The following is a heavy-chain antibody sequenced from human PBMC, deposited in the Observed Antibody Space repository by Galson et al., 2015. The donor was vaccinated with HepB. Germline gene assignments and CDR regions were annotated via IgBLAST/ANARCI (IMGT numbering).Heavy chain of an antibody. CDR1: GGSISSRSYY. D-gene: IGHD6-19*01. V-gene: IGHV4-39*01. J-gene: IGHJ6*02. CDR2: IYYSGGT. CDR3: ASFPDPKYSSGWYLPEGIYYYYYGMDV. Sequence: SETLSLTCTVSGGSISSRSYYWGWIRQPPGKGLEWIGSIYYSGGTYYNPSLKSRVTISVDTSKNQFSLKLSSVTAADTAVYYCASFPDPKYSSGWYLPEGIYYYYYGMDVWGQGTTVTVSS.